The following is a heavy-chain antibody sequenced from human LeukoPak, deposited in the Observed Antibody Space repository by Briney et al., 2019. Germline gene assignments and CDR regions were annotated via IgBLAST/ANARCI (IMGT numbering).Heavy chain of an antibody. CDR2: IFYTGAT. D-gene: IGHD4-17*01. Sequence: SETLSLTCTVSGCSISVTNHYWGWIRQPPGKGLEWIGSIFYTGATYYNPSLKSRITMSVDTSNNHFSLNLNSVTASDTSVYYCARQLGAMTTVSSQGDLGSWGQGTLVTVSS. J-gene: IGHJ5*02. CDR1: GCSISVTNHY. CDR3: ARQLGAMTTVSSQGDLGS. V-gene: IGHV4-39*01.